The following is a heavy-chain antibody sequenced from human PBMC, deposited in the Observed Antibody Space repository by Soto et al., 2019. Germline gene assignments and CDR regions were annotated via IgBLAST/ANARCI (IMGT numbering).Heavy chain of an antibody. Sequence: GGSLRLSCAASGFTSSSYWMSWVRQAPGKGLEWVANIKQDGSEKYYVDSVKGRFTISRDNAKNSLYLQMNSLRAEDTAVYYCARSGQWLVQGWFDPWGQGTLVTVSS. D-gene: IGHD6-19*01. CDR1: GFTSSSYW. CDR2: IKQDGSEK. V-gene: IGHV3-7*03. CDR3: ARSGQWLVQGWFDP. J-gene: IGHJ5*02.